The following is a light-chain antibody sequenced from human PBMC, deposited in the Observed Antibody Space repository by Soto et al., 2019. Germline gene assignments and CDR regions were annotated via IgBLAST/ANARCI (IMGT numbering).Light chain of an antibody. CDR2: ENN. Sequence: QSVLTQPPSVSAAPGQEVTIYCSGSSSNIGNNYVSWYQQLPGTAPKLLIYENNKRPSEIPDRFSGSKSGTSATLGITGLQTGDEADYYCGTWDSTLSSYVFGTGTKVTVL. CDR3: GTWDSTLSSYV. V-gene: IGLV1-51*02. CDR1: SSNIGNNY. J-gene: IGLJ1*01.